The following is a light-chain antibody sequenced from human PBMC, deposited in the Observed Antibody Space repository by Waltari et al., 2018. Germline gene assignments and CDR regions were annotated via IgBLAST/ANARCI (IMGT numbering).Light chain of an antibody. Sequence: QSALTQPASVSGSPGQSITISCTGTSSDVGGYNYVSWYQQHPGKPPKLMIYDVSNRPSGVSNRFSGSKSGNTASLPISGLQAEDEADYYCSSYTSSSTLEVVSGGGTKLTVL. V-gene: IGLV2-14*03. CDR2: DVS. CDR3: SSYTSSSTLEVV. J-gene: IGLJ2*01. CDR1: SSDVGGYNY.